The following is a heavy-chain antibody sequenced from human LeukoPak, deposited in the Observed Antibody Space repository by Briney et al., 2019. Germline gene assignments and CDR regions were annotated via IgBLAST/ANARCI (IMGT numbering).Heavy chain of an antibody. CDR3: AGRLVLGLVEYFQH. D-gene: IGHD6-19*01. CDR2: IYHCRGN. V-gene: IGHV4-4*02. Sequence: PSGTLSLTCAXSGGSISSNXXXXXXXQPPXXXXXXXXXIYHCRGNNYNPSPKSRVTILLDKSKSQASMKLRSVTAADTAVYFCAGRLVLGLVEYFQHWGQGTLVTVSS. J-gene: IGHJ1*01. CDR1: GGSISSNXX.